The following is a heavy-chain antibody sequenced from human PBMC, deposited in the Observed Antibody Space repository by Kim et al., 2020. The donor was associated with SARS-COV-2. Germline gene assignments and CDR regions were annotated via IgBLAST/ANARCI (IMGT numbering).Heavy chain of an antibody. V-gene: IGHV4-39*01. Sequence: STYYNPSLKSRVTISVDTSKNQFSLKLSSVTAADTAVYYCASGRVVSGDYWGQGTLVTVSS. J-gene: IGHJ4*02. CDR3: ASGRVVSGDY. CDR2: ST. D-gene: IGHD2-15*01.